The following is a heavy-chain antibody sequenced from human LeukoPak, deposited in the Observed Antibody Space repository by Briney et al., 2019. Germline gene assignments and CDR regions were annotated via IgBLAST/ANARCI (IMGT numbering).Heavy chain of an antibody. CDR1: GFTFSDYY. CDR2: ISSSSSYT. J-gene: IGHJ4*02. D-gene: IGHD1-26*01. CDR3: ALAWSGSYSGLDY. Sequence: PGGSLRLSCAASGFTFSDYYMSWIRQAPGKGLEWVSYISSSSSYTNYADSVKGRFTISRDNAKNTLYLQMNSLRAEDTAVYYCALAWSGSYSGLDYWGQGTLVTVSS. V-gene: IGHV3-11*06.